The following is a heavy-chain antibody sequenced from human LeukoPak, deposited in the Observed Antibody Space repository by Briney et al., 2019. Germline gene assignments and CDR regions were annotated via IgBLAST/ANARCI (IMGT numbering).Heavy chain of an antibody. CDR2: INPSGGST. CDR1: GYTSYY. V-gene: IGHV1-46*01. CDR3: ARVAPPGYRAVDY. D-gene: IGHD5-24*01. J-gene: IGHJ4*02. Sequence: ASVKVSCKASGYTSYYMHWVRQAPGQGLEWMGIINPSGGSTTYAQKLQGRVTMTTDTSTSTAYMELRSLRSDDTAVYYCARVAPPGYRAVDYWGQGTLVTVSS.